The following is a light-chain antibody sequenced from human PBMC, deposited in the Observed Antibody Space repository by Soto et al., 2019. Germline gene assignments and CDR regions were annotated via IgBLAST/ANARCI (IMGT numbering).Light chain of an antibody. Sequence: EIVLTQSPGTLSLSPGDRATLSCRASQSVSRSYLGWYQQKPGQAPRLLMYDASIRAAGVPDRFSGSGSGTDFTLTISRLEPEDFAVYYCQQYGSSPWTFGQGTKVDIK. V-gene: IGKV3-20*01. CDR1: QSVSRSY. CDR3: QQYGSSPWT. J-gene: IGKJ1*01. CDR2: DAS.